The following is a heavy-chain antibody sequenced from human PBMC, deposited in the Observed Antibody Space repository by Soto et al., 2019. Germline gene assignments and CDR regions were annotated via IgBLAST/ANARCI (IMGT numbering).Heavy chain of an antibody. CDR1: GFTFSSYA. J-gene: IGHJ4*02. CDR2: ISYDGSNK. CDR3: ARDEVSSGWYVDY. V-gene: IGHV3-30-3*01. Sequence: QVQLVESGGGVVQPERSLRLSCAASGFTFSSYAMHWVRQAPGKGLEWVAVISYDGSNKYYADSVKGRFTISRDNSKNTLYLQINSLRAEDTAVYYCARDEVSSGWYVDYWGQGTLFTVSS. D-gene: IGHD6-19*01.